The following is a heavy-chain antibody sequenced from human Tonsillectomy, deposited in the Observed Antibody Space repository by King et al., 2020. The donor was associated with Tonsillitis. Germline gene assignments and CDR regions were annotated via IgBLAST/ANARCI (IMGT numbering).Heavy chain of an antibody. CDR2: INPSDSYT. Sequence: VQLVESGAEVIKPGESLRISCKGSGYSFTNYLISWVRQMPGKGLEWMGSINPSDSYTNYSPSFQGHVTISADKSNSTAYLQWNRLKASDSAMYYCARHSEYGDYAISFDPWGQGPLATVSS. D-gene: IGHD4-17*01. CDR3: ARHSEYGDYAISFDP. J-gene: IGHJ5*02. V-gene: IGHV5-10-1*03. CDR1: GYSFTNYL.